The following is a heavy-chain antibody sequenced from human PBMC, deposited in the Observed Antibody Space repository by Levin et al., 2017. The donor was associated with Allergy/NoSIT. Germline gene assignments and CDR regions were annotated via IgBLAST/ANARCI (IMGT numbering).Heavy chain of an antibody. V-gene: IGHV2-5*02. Sequence: KGSGPTLVKPTQTLTLTCTFSGFSLSTSGVGVGWIRQPPGKALEWLALIYWDDDKRYSPSLKSRLTITKDTSKNQVVLTMTNMDPVDTATYYCAHQPHYCSGGSCYSGYYVMDVWGQGTTVTVSS. CDR2: IYWDDDK. CDR3: AHQPHYCSGGSCYSGYYVMDV. CDR1: GFSLSTSGVG. J-gene: IGHJ6*02. D-gene: IGHD2-15*01.